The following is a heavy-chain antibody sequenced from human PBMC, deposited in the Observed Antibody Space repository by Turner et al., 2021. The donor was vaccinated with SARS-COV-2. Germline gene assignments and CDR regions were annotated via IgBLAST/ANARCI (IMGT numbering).Heavy chain of an antibody. CDR1: GFTFSSYW. CDR3: ARDSSSWNSNWFDP. J-gene: IGHJ5*02. CDR2: IKQDGSEK. Sequence: EVQLVESGGGLVQPGGSLRLSCAASGFTFSSYWMSWVRQAPGKGLECVANIKQDGSEKYYVDSVKGRFTISRDNAKNSLYLQMNSLRAEDTAVYYCARDSSSWNSNWFDPWGQGTLVTVSS. V-gene: IGHV3-7*01. D-gene: IGHD6-13*01.